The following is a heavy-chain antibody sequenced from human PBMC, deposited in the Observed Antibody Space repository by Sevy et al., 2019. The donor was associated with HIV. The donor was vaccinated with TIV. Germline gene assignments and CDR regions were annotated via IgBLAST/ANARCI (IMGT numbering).Heavy chain of an antibody. Sequence: KQSQTLSLTCAISGDSVSSNSAAWNWIRQSPSRGLEWLGRTYYRSKWYNDYAVSVKSQITINPDTSKNQFSLQLNSVTPEDTAVYYCARDSPDQSTYYYDSSGYYFDYWGQGTLVTVSS. CDR1: GDSVSSNSAA. J-gene: IGHJ4*02. CDR2: TYYRSKWYN. CDR3: ARDSPDQSTYYYDSSGYYFDY. D-gene: IGHD3-22*01. V-gene: IGHV6-1*01.